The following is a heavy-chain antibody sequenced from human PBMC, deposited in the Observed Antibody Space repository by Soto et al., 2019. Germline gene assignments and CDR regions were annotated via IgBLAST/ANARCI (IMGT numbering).Heavy chain of an antibody. Sequence: SETLCLTCTGSGASISRSEYYWGWIRQAPGKGLEWIGSIYYSGNTYNNPSLKSRVTISVDTSKNQFSLKLNSVTAADTGVYYCARPGQYSSGWTGPWEYFQHWGQGTLVTVS. CDR1: GASISRSEYY. D-gene: IGHD6-19*01. J-gene: IGHJ1*01. V-gene: IGHV4-39*01. CDR2: IYYSGNT. CDR3: ARPGQYSSGWTGPWEYFQH.